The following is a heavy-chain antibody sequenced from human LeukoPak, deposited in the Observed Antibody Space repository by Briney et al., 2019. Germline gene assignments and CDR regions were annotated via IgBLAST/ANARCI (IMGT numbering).Heavy chain of an antibody. Sequence: PSETLSLTCTVSGGSISSSSYYWGWIRQPPGKGLEWIGSIYYSGSTYHNPSLKSRVTISVDTSKNQFSLKLGSVTAADTAVYYCARRSYSSSWYARRVTTSNWFDPWGQGTLVTVSS. J-gene: IGHJ5*02. CDR2: IYYSGST. CDR3: ARRSYSSSWYARRVTTSNWFDP. V-gene: IGHV4-39*01. D-gene: IGHD6-13*01. CDR1: GGSISSSSYY.